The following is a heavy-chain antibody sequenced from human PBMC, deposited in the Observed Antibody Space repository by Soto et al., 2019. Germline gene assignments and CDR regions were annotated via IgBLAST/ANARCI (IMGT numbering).Heavy chain of an antibody. CDR2: IIPIFGTA. D-gene: IGHD3-3*01. CDR1: GGTFSSYA. Sequence: SVKVSCKASGGTFSSYAISWVRQAPGQGLEWMGGIIPIFGTANYAQKFQGRVTITADESTSTAYMELSSLRSEDTAVYYCARGWLRLGFGVVISSFDYCGMDVWGQGTTVTVSS. J-gene: IGHJ6*02. V-gene: IGHV1-69*13. CDR3: ARGWLRLGFGVVISSFDYCGMDV.